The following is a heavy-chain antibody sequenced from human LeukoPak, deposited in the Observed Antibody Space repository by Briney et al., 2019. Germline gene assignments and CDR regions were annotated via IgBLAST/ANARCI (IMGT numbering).Heavy chain of an antibody. CDR3: ARRPSIAARPGAFDI. CDR2: INHSRST. Sequence: KSSETLSLTCAVYDGSFSGYYWSWIRQPPGKGLEWIGEINHSRSTNYNPSLKSRVTMSVDTSKSQFSLKLSSVTAADTAVYYCARRPSIAARPGAFDIWGPGTMVTVSS. CDR1: DGSFSGYY. J-gene: IGHJ3*02. D-gene: IGHD6-6*01. V-gene: IGHV4-34*01.